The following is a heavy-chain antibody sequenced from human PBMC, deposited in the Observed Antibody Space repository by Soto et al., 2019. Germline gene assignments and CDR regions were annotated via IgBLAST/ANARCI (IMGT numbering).Heavy chain of an antibody. CDR3: ARETSLDTIFGVAEIDY. Sequence: ASVKVSCKASGYTFTGYYMHWVRQAPGQGLEWMGWINPNSGGTNYAQKFQGRVTITRDTSANTAYMELSSLRSEDTAVYYCARETSLDTIFGVAEIDYWGQGTLVTVSS. D-gene: IGHD3-3*01. V-gene: IGHV1-2*02. CDR1: GYTFTGYY. J-gene: IGHJ4*02. CDR2: INPNSGGT.